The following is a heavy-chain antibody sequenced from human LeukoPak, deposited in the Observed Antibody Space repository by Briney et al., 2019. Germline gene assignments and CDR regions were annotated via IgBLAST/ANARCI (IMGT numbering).Heavy chain of an antibody. V-gene: IGHV4-59*01. CDR2: MYYSGST. CDR3: AREATTSGYYYMDV. CDR1: GGSFSSFH. Sequence: PSETLSLTCAVYGGSFSSFHWSWIRQPPGKGLEWIGYMYYSGSTNYNPSLKSRVTISVDRSKNQFSLKLSSVTAADTAVYYCAREATTSGYYYMDVWGKGTTVTVSS. D-gene: IGHD2/OR15-2a*01. J-gene: IGHJ6*03.